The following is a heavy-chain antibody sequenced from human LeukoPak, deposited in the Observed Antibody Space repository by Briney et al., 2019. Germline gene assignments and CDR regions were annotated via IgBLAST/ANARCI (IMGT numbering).Heavy chain of an antibody. CDR2: IRSKAYGVTT. D-gene: IGHD3-10*01. J-gene: IGHJ4*02. V-gene: IGHV3-49*03. Sequence: GGSLRLSCTASGFTFGDYAMIWFRQAPGKGLEWVGFIRSKAYGVTTEYAASVKGRFTISRDDSKGIAYLQTNSLKTEDTAVYYCTRGSQYYGSGSSDYWGQGTLVTVSS. CDR3: TRGSQYYGSGSSDY. CDR1: GFTFGDYA.